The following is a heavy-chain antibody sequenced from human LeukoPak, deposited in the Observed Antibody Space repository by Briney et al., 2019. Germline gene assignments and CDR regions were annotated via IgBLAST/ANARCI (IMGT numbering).Heavy chain of an antibody. D-gene: IGHD4-11*01. J-gene: IGHJ5*02. CDR2: IGWNSGSI. CDR1: GFTFGDYA. CDR3: AKGRYSSSWAPFDP. V-gene: IGHV3-9*01. Sequence: GGSLRLSCAASGFTFGDYAMHWVRQAPGKGLEWVSRIGWNSGSIAYADSVKGRFTISRDNAKNSLYLQMNSLRPEDTAIYYCAKGRYSSSWAPFDPWGQGNLVTVSS.